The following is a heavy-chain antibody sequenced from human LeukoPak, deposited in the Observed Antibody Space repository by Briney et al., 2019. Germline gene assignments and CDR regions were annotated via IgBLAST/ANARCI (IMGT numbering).Heavy chain of an antibody. J-gene: IGHJ4*02. D-gene: IGHD6-19*01. V-gene: IGHV4-38-2*02. Sequence: PSETLSLTCTVSGYSISSGYYCGWIRQPPGKGLEWIGSNYHSGSTYYNPSLKSRVSISVDTSKNQFSLKLSSVTAADTAVYYCARGPNLYYSGGWYLLRYFDYGGQGTLGTVSA. CDR2: NYHSGST. CDR1: GYSISSGYY. CDR3: ARGPNLYYSGGWYLLRYFDY.